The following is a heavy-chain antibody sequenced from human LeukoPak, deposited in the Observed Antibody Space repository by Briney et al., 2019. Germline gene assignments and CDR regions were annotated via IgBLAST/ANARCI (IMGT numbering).Heavy chain of an antibody. CDR3: SRPPGYYDNSENFQH. CDR1: RFTFSSSS. CDR2: ISSSSSYI. Sequence: GGSLRLSCAASRFTFSSSSMNWVRQAPGKGLEWVSSISSSSSYIYYADSVKGRFTISRDNAKNSLYLQMNSLRAEDTAVYYCSRPPGYYDNSENFQHWGQGTLVTVSS. V-gene: IGHV3-21*01. D-gene: IGHD3-22*01. J-gene: IGHJ1*01.